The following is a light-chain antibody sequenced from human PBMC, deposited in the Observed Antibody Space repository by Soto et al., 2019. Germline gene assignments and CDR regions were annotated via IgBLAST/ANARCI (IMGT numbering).Light chain of an antibody. CDR1: SSDVGGYNY. V-gene: IGLV2-11*01. J-gene: IGLJ2*01. CDR3: CSYAGSYTL. Sequence: QSVLTQPRSVSGSPGQSVTISCTGTSSDVGGYNYVSWYQQHPGKAPKLMIYDVSKRPSGVPDRFSGSKSGNTASLTISGLQVEDEADYYCCSYAGSYTLFGGGTQLTVL. CDR2: DVS.